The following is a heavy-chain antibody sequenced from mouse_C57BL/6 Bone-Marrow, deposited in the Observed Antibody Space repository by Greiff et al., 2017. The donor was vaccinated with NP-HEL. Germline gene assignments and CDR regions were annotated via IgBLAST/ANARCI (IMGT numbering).Heavy chain of an antibody. J-gene: IGHJ4*01. CDR1: GYTFTSYW. Sequence: QVQLKQPGAELVKPGASVKLSCKASGYTFTSYWMHWVKQRPGQGLEWIGMIHPNSGSTNYNEKFKSKATLTVDKSSSTAYMQLSSLTSEDSAVYYCARGYYSNYGGMDYWGQGTSVTVSS. CDR2: IHPNSGST. D-gene: IGHD2-5*01. V-gene: IGHV1-64*01. CDR3: ARGYYSNYGGMDY.